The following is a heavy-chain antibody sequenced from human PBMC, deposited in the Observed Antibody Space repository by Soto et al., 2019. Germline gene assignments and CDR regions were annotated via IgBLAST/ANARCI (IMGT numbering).Heavy chain of an antibody. Sequence: QLQLGQSGAEVERPGASVRVSCKAYGYHFSKYGISWIRQAPGQGLEWMGWIKPDNGDTNYAQKFQGRVTMTTDTSSNTAYMELRSLRSDDTAVYYCATSYDSGFDPWGQGTLVSVSS. V-gene: IGHV1-18*04. D-gene: IGHD5-12*01. CDR2: IKPDNGDT. CDR1: GYHFSKYG. CDR3: ATSYDSGFDP. J-gene: IGHJ5*02.